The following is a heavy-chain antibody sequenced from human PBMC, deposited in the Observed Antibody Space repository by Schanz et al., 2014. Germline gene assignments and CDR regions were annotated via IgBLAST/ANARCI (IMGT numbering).Heavy chain of an antibody. V-gene: IGHV7-4-1*02. Sequence: QLVQSGSEFRKPGASVKVSCKASGYIFSSYAIHWVRQAPGQGLEWMGWINPTTGNPGYAQGFTGRFVFSFDTSVNTAYLQISSLEADDTAVYYCARRGIRGVFSSFDYWGLGTLVTVSS. CDR2: INPTTGNP. D-gene: IGHD3-10*01. CDR1: GYIFSSYA. J-gene: IGHJ4*02. CDR3: ARRGIRGVFSSFDY.